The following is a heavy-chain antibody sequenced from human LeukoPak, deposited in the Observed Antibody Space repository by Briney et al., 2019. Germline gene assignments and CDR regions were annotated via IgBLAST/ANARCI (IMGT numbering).Heavy chain of an antibody. CDR2: IYYSGST. J-gene: IGHJ4*02. CDR1: GGSISSSSYY. V-gene: IGHV4-39*01. D-gene: IGHD6-13*01. CDR3: ASHSSSWYEGGYYFDY. Sequence: ASETLSLTCTVSGGSISSSSYYWGWIRQPPGKGLEWIGSIYYSGSTYYNPPLKSRVTISVDTSKNQFSLKLSSVTAADTAVYYCASHSSSWYEGGYYFDYWGQGTLVTVSS.